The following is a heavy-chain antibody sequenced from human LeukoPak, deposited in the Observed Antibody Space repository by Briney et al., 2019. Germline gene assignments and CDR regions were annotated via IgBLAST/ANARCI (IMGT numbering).Heavy chain of an antibody. CDR3: ARTIRGY. V-gene: IGHV3-7*01. D-gene: IGHD3-10*01. J-gene: IGHJ4*02. Sequence: LSGGSLRLSCAASGFTFSNYWMSWVRQAPGKGLEWVANIKEDGSEKYYVDSVKGRFTISRDNAENSLYLQMNSLRAEDTAVYYCARTIRGYWGQGTLVTVSS. CDR2: IKEDGSEK. CDR1: GFTFSNYW.